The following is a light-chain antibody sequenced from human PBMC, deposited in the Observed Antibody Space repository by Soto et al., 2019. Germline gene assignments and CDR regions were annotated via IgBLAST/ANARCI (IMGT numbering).Light chain of an antibody. V-gene: IGKV1-39*01. CDR2: AAS. J-gene: IGKJ5*01. CDR3: QQSYSTPIT. Sequence: DIQMTQSPSSLSASVGDRVTITCRASQSINSYLNWYQQKPGKAPKLLIYAASSLQSGVPSRLSGSGSGTDFTLTISSLQPEDFATYYCQQSYSTPITFGQGTRLEIK. CDR1: QSINSY.